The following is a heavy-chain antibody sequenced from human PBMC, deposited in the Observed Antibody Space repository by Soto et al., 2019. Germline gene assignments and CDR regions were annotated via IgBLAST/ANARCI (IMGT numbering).Heavy chain of an antibody. CDR2: VSIGGST. D-gene: IGHD1-26*01. CDR3: AKRRGAGGNLDY. J-gene: IGHJ4*02. Sequence: DVQLLESGGGLVQPEGSLRLSCAASGFTFSSYAMGWVRQGPGKGLEWVAVVSIGGSTHYADSVRGRFTISRDNSKNTLSLQMNSLTAEDTAVYFCAKRRGAGGNLDYWGQGALVTGSS. V-gene: IGHV3-23*01. CDR1: GFTFSSYA.